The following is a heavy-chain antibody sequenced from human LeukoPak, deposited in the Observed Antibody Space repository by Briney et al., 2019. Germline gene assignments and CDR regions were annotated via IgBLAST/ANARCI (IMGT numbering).Heavy chain of an antibody. CDR3: ARDTSSGWYQY. D-gene: IGHD6-19*01. Sequence: GGSLRLSCAASGFTFSSYTMNWVRQAPGKGLEWVSSISSGSTYIYYADSVKGRFTISRDNAKNSLYLQMNSLRAEDTAVYYCARDTSSGWYQYWGQGTLVTVSS. V-gene: IGHV3-21*01. J-gene: IGHJ4*02. CDR2: ISSGSTYI. CDR1: GFTFSSYT.